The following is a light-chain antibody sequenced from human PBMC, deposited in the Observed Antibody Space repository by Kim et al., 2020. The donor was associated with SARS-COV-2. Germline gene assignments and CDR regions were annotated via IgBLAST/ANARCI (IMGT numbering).Light chain of an antibody. J-gene: IGKJ5*01. CDR2: AAS. V-gene: IGKV1-39*01. Sequence: DIRMTQSPASLSASVGDRVTITRRASQSISTYLNWYQQKPGQAPKLLIYAASTLQTGVPSRFSGSGSGTDFTLTISSLQPEDFATYYCQQSYSMPSITFGQGTRLEIK. CDR3: QQSYSMPSIT. CDR1: QSISTY.